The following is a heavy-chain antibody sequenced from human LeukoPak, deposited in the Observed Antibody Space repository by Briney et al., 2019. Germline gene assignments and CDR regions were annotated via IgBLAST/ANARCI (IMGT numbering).Heavy chain of an antibody. CDR3: ARGDDWFDP. CDR2: IYYSVST. V-gene: IGHV4-59*01. Sequence: PSETLSLTCTVSGGSISNDYWSWIRQPPRKGLERVGCIYYSVSTNYNPSLKSLVRMSVDTSKNQCSLRLRSVTGADTAVYYCARGDDWFDPWGQGTLVTVSS. J-gene: IGHJ5*02. CDR1: GGSISNDY.